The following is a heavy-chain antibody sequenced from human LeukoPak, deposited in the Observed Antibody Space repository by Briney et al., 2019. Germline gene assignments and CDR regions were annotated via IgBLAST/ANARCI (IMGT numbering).Heavy chain of an antibody. Sequence: GGSLRLSCAASGFSFSTYSMNWVRQAPGKGLEWVSSISSSSSYIYYADSVKGRFTISRDNAKNSLYLQMNSLRAEDTAVYYCARLYDILTGSGRGAFDIWGQGTMVTVSS. CDR2: ISSSSSYI. V-gene: IGHV3-21*01. CDR1: GFSFSTYS. CDR3: ARLYDILTGSGRGAFDI. D-gene: IGHD3-9*01. J-gene: IGHJ3*02.